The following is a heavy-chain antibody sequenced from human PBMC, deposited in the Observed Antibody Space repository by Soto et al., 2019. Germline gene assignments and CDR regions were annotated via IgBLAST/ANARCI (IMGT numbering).Heavy chain of an antibody. Sequence: SGPTLVNPTQTLTPTCSFSGFSLTANGVGVGWVRQPPGLALEWLAMVYWDDDKHYSASLRSRLSITKDTSKSQVVLTMTNMEPVATGTYYCGTLPGIHWGKGALVTVSS. V-gene: IGHV2-5*02. J-gene: IGHJ4*02. CDR2: VYWDDDK. D-gene: IGHD2-21*01. CDR3: GTLPGIH. CDR1: GFSLTANGVG.